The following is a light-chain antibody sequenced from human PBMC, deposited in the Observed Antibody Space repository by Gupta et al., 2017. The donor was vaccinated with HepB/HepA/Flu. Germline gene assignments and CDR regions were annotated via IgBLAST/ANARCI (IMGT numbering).Light chain of an antibody. J-gene: IGKJ2*01. CDR1: RNVPSAY. Sequence: EIVLRQSPDTLSVAPGESATLSCRASRNVPSAYLAWYQRKPGQAPRLLIYGASTGAAGGPDRFSGSGAGTEFTLTISRREPEDSAVYYCQHKRSSPVTFGQGTXVEIK. CDR3: QHKRSSPVT. V-gene: IGKV3-20*01. CDR2: GAS.